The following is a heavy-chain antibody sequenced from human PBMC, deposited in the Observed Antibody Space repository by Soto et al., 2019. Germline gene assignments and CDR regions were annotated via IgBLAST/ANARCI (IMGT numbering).Heavy chain of an antibody. D-gene: IGHD3-9*01. V-gene: IGHV4-61*01. CDR1: GGSVSSGSYY. Sequence: SETLSLTCTVSGGSVSSGSYYWGWIRQPPGKGLEWIGYIYYSGSTNYNPSLKSRVTISVDTSKNQFSLKLSSVTAAATAVYYCARDILTGYGMDVWGQGTTVTVSS. J-gene: IGHJ6*02. CDR2: IYYSGST. CDR3: ARDILTGYGMDV.